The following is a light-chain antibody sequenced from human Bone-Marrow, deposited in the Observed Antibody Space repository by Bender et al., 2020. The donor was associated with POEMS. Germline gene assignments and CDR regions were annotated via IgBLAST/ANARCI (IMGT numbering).Light chain of an antibody. Sequence: QPALTQPASVPGSPGQSLPIPCTGTSSDIGNYNFVSWYQQHPDTAPRLLIYDVSHRPSVVSDRFSGFKSANTASLTISDIQAEDEADYYCAPYTFSGTYVVGTGTKVTVL. CDR1: SSDIGNYNF. J-gene: IGLJ1*01. CDR3: APYTFSGTYV. CDR2: DVS. V-gene: IGLV2-14*03.